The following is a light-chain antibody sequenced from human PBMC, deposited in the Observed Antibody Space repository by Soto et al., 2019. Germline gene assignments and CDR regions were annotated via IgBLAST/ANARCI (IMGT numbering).Light chain of an antibody. CDR2: TVS. J-gene: IGLJ1*01. CDR3: SSFTTDSTYV. Sequence: QSALTQPASVSGSPGQSITISCTGTSSDVGANIFVSWYQQHPGKVPKLMIYTVSSRPSGVSQRVSGSKSGNTASLTISGLQAEDEADYYCSSFTTDSTYVFGTGTKVTVL. CDR1: SSDVGANIF. V-gene: IGLV2-14*01.